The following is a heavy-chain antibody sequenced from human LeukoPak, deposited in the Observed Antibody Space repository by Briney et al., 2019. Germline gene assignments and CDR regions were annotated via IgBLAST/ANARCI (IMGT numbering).Heavy chain of an antibody. CDR3: ARVAYSSGWYTGD. V-gene: IGHV1-8*02. J-gene: IGHJ4*02. CDR1: GYTFTSYD. Sequence: ASVKVSCKASGYTFTSYDINWVRQATGQGLEWMGWMNPNSGNTSYAQKFQGRVTMTRNTSISTAYMELSSLRSEDTAVYYCARVAYSSGWYTGDWGQGTLVTVSS. CDR2: MNPNSGNT. D-gene: IGHD6-19*01.